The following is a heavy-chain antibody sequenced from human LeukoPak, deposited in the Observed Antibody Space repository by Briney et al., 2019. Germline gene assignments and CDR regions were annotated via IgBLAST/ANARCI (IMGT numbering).Heavy chain of an antibody. Sequence: ASVKVSCKASGFTFTAYYMHWVRQAPGQGLEWMGWINPNGGVTNYAQKFLGRVSMTRDMSISTVYMDLSRLRSDDTAVYYRARDGGTAMGVIDYWGQGTSVTVSS. CDR1: GFTFTAYY. CDR3: ARDGGTAMGVIDY. D-gene: IGHD5-18*01. CDR2: INPNGGVT. V-gene: IGHV1-2*02. J-gene: IGHJ4*02.